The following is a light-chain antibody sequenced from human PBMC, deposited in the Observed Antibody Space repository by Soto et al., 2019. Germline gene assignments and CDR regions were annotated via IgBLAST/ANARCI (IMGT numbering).Light chain of an antibody. CDR1: SSDVGGHNS. J-gene: IGLJ2*01. Sequence: QSALTQPASVSGSPGQSITISCTGSSSDVGGHNSISWYQHHPVKAPKLILYDVKKRPSGVSDRFSGSKSGNTAALTISGLQAEDEADYYCSSYTDRNTVVFGGGTKLTVL. CDR3: SSYTDRNTVV. CDR2: DVK. V-gene: IGLV2-14*03.